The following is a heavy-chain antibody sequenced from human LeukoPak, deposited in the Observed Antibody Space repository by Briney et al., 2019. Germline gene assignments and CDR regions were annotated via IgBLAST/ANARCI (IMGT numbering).Heavy chain of an antibody. CDR3: ARHRVRQLAYFDY. Sequence: SETLSLTCTVSGYSISSGYYWGWIRQPPGKGLEWIGSIYHSGSTYYNPSLKSRVTISVDTSKNQFSLKLSSVTAADTAVYYCARHRVRQLAYFDYWGQGTLVTVSS. V-gene: IGHV4-38-2*02. D-gene: IGHD6-13*01. CDR1: GYSISSGYY. J-gene: IGHJ4*02. CDR2: IYHSGST.